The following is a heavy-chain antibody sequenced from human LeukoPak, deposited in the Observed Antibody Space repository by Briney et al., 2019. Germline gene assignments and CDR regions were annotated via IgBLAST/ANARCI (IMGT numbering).Heavy chain of an antibody. D-gene: IGHD2-15*01. J-gene: IGHJ4*02. Sequence: GGSLRLSCAASGFTFSSYGMHWVRQAPGKGLEWVAVIWYDGSNKYYADSVKGRFTISRDNSKNTLYLQMDSPRAEDTAVYHCARGSIAVVVAATPYDCWGQGTLVTVSS. V-gene: IGHV3-33*01. CDR3: ARGSIAVVVAATPYDC. CDR2: IWYDGSNK. CDR1: GFTFSSYG.